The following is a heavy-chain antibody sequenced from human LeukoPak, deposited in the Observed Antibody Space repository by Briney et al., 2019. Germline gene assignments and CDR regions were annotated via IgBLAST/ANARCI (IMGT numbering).Heavy chain of an antibody. CDR3: ARSPPYYDSSGYYPY. J-gene: IGHJ4*02. CDR2: ISAYNGNT. CDR1: GYTFTSYG. D-gene: IGHD3-22*01. V-gene: IGHV1-18*01. Sequence: ASVKVSCKASGYTFTSYGISWVRQAPGQGLEWMGWISAYNGNTNYAQKLQGRVTMTTDTSTSTAYMELRSLRSDDTAVYYCARSPPYYDSSGYYPYWGQGTLVTVSS.